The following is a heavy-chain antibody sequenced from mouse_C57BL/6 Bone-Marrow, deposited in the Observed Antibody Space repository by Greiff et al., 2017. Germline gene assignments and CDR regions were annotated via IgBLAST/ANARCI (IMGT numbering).Heavy chain of an antibody. Sequence: EVQLQQSGPELVKPGASVKISCKASGYSFTDYNMNWVKQSNGKSLEWIGVINPNYGATSYNQKFKGKATLTVDQSSRTAYMKLNGLASEDSAVYYCARQRSMDYWGQGTTLTVSS. CDR1: GYSFTDYN. CDR3: ARQRSMDY. J-gene: IGHJ2*01. CDR2: INPNYGAT. V-gene: IGHV1-39*01.